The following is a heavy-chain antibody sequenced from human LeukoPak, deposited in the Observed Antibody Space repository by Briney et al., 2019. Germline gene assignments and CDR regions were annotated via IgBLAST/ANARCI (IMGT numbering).Heavy chain of an antibody. CDR1: GASVGSAGYF. Sequence: PSETLSLTCTVSGASVGSAGYFWRWIRQPPGGGLVWIGYVYYIANSNYNPSLKRRVTMSVNPSKNQFSLKLYSVTAADTAMYYCARTQSQSGSYRYYFGYWGQGTLVTVSS. CDR3: ARTQSQSGSYRYYFGY. V-gene: IGHV4-61*08. CDR2: VYYIANS. D-gene: IGHD1-26*01. J-gene: IGHJ4*02.